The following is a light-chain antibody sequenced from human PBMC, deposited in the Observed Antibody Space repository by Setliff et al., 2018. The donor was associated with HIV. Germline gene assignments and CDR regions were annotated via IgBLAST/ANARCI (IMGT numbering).Light chain of an antibody. V-gene: IGLV2-23*02. CDR1: SSDVGSYSY. CDR2: DVT. J-gene: IGLJ1*01. CDR3: CSYAGSSTYV. Sequence: SVLAQPASVSGSPGQSITISCTGTSSDVGSYSYVSWYQQHPGKAPKLMIYDVTERPSGVSNRFSGSKSGNTASLTISGLQAEDEADYYCCSYAGSSTYVFGTGTKVTVL.